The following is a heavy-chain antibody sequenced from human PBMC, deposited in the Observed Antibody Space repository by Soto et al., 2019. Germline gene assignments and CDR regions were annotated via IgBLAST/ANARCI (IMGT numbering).Heavy chain of an antibody. D-gene: IGHD6-13*01. Sequence: GGSLRLSCASSGFTFLNHGMHWVRQAPGKGLEWVAVIWYDGSDKYYTGSVEGRFTISRDNSKNTLSLQMNSLRAEDTAVYYCARDIASRRFDQWGQGTLVTVSS. CDR3: ARDIASRRFDQ. V-gene: IGHV3-33*01. CDR1: GFTFLNHG. J-gene: IGHJ4*02. CDR2: IWYDGSDK.